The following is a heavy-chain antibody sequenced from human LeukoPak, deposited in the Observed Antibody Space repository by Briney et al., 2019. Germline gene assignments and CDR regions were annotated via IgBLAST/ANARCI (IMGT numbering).Heavy chain of an antibody. J-gene: IGHJ3*02. V-gene: IGHV3-21*04. CDR2: ISGSTIYI. D-gene: IGHD3-10*01. CDR3: AKDLSSVFDALNI. CDR1: GFTFSGFY. Sequence: GGSLRLSCAASGFTFSGFYMNWVRQAPGKGLEWVSTISGSTIYIYYADSVKGRFTISRDNKKNVLYLQMNNLGTEDTALFYCAKDLSSVFDALNIWGQGTLVTVSS.